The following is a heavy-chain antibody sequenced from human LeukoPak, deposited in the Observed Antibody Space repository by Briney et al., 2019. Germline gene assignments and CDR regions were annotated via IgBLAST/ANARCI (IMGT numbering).Heavy chain of an antibody. J-gene: IGHJ5*02. CDR2: FDPEDGET. CDR3: ATESHYYDSSGPTPSWFDP. D-gene: IGHD3-22*01. Sequence: ASVKVSCRVSGYTLTELSMHWVRQAPGKGREWMGGFDPEDGETIYAQKFQGRVTMTEDTPTDTAYMELSSLRSEDTAVYYCATESHYYDSSGPTPSWFDPWGQGTLVTVSS. CDR1: GYTLTELS. V-gene: IGHV1-24*01.